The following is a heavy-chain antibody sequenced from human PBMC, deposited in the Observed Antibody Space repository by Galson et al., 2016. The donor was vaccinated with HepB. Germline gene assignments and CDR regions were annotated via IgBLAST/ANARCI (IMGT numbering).Heavy chain of an antibody. Sequence: SLRLSCAASGFTFSSFDMSWVRQAPGGGLEWVSTLDAGNYATHYADSVKGRFTISRDNSKSTLYLQLNSLKAEDTAVYFCAILKGQVTILDLWGKGTTVTVFS. CDR1: GFTFSSFD. J-gene: IGHJ6*04. D-gene: IGHD4-17*01. V-gene: IGHV3-23*01. CDR2: LDAGNYAT. CDR3: AILKGQVTILDL.